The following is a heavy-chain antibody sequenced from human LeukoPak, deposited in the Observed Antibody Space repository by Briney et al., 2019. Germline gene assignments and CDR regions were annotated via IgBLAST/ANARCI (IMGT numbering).Heavy chain of an antibody. CDR3: ASAFDSSSEGRWFDP. D-gene: IGHD6-13*01. V-gene: IGHV1-2*02. Sequence: ASVKVSCKASGYTFTGYYMHWVRQAPGQGLEWMGWINPNSGGTNYAQKFQGRVTMTRDTSISTAYMELSRLRSDDTAVYYCASAFDSSSEGRWFDPWGQGTLVTVSS. J-gene: IGHJ5*02. CDR1: GYTFTGYY. CDR2: INPNSGGT.